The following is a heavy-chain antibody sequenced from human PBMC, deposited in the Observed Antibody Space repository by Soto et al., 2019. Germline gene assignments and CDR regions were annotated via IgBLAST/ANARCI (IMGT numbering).Heavy chain of an antibody. V-gene: IGHV4-34*01. CDR1: GGSFSGFY. J-gene: IGHJ2*01. CDR2: INHSGSS. Sequence: SETLSLTCAVHGGSFSGFYWTWIRPPPGKGLEWIGEINHSGSSNYNPPLKSRVTMSLDTSRNQFSLSLNSVTAADTAVYYCARMAGPWYFDLWGRGTLVTVSS. CDR3: ARMAGPWYFDL.